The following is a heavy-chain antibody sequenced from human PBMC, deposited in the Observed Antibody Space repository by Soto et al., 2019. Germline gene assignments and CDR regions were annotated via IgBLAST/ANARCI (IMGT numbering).Heavy chain of an antibody. J-gene: IGHJ6*02. CDR2: ISYDGSNK. V-gene: IGHV3-30*18. Sequence: PGGSLRLSCAASGFTFSSYGMHWVRQAPGKGLEWVAVISYDGSNKYYADSVKGRFTISRDNSKNTLYLQMNSLRAEDTAVYYCAKVYTGYYGRDVWGQVTTVTVS. CDR1: GFTFSSYG. CDR3: AKVYTGYYGRDV.